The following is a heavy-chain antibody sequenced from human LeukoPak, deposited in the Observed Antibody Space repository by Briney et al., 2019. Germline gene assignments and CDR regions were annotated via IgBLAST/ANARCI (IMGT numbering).Heavy chain of an antibody. Sequence: ASVKVSCKASGFTFTSSVVQWVRQARGQRLEWIGWIVVGSGNTNYAQKFQERVTITRDMSTSTAYMELSSLRFEDTAVYYCAADRAGSYLRFVYWGQGTPVTVSS. J-gene: IGHJ4*02. V-gene: IGHV1-58*01. CDR1: GFTFTSSV. D-gene: IGHD3-10*01. CDR3: AADRAGSYLRFVY. CDR2: IVVGSGNT.